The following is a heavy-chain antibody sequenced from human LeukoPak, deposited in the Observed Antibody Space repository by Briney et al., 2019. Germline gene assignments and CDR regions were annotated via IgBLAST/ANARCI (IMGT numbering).Heavy chain of an antibody. Sequence: PGRSLRLSCAASGFTFDDYAMHWVRQAPGKGLVWVSRINIDGSSPIYADSVKGRFTVFRDNAKNTLYLQMNSLRAEDTAIYYCLMYTNGWNWGQGTLVTVSS. CDR2: INIDGSSP. CDR3: LMYTNGWN. V-gene: IGHV3-74*01. D-gene: IGHD6-19*01. J-gene: IGHJ4*02. CDR1: GFTFDDYA.